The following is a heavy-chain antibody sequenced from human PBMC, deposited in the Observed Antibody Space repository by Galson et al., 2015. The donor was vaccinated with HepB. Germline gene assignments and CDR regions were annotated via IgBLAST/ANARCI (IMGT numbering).Heavy chain of an antibody. CDR1: GFSFGTSW. CDR3: ARVLTHWYCDL. Sequence: SLRLSCAASGFSFGTSWMTWFRRAPGKGLEWVANIAPDGSEVFYVHSVKGRFTISRDNARNSLCLQVHSLRADDTAEYYCARVLTHWYCDLWGRGTLVTVSP. D-gene: IGHD4-23*01. CDR2: IAPDGSEV. J-gene: IGHJ2*01. V-gene: IGHV3-7*01.